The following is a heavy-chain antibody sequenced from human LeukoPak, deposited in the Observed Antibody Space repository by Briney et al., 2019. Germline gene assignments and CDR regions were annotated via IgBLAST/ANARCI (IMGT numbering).Heavy chain of an antibody. CDR3: VKDLSYESSGSFFDF. Sequence: SGGSLRLSCAASGFIFEDYTMHWVRQAPGKTLEWVSLISWDGTTYYADPVKGRFTISRDNSKDSLSLQMDTLRSEDTAFYYCVKDLSYESSGSFFDFWGQGTLVTVS. CDR1: GFIFEDYT. J-gene: IGHJ4*02. V-gene: IGHV3-43*01. D-gene: IGHD3-22*01. CDR2: ISWDGTT.